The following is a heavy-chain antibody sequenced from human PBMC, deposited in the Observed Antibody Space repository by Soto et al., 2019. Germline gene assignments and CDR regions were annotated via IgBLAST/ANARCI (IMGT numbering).Heavy chain of an antibody. V-gene: IGHV4-39*01. CDR2: IYYSGST. J-gene: IGHJ4*02. CDR3: ASYHGSEYFYYNGIDY. CDR1: GDSISSSSYY. D-gene: IGHD3-10*01. Sequence: SETLSLTCTVSGDSISSSSYYWGWIRQTPGKGLEWIRSIYYSGSTYYNPSIKSRVTISVDTSKNHFSLNLNSGTAADTAKYYCASYHGSEYFYYNGIDYWGQGALVTVYS.